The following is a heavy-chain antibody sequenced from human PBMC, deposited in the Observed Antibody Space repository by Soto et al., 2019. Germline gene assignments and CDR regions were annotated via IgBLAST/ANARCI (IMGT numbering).Heavy chain of an antibody. Sequence: SHTLSHPHAVTTWSFPALLCSWFRQPPGRGLEWIGEINPTRGTNYNPSLKSRVAISIEMSVNQFSLTLSSVTAADTAVYYCARGSLGGYYGAFDVWGQGTVVT. D-gene: IGHD3-10*01. CDR1: TWSFPALL. J-gene: IGHJ3*01. V-gene: IGHV4-34*01. CDR3: ARGSLGGYYGAFDV. CDR2: INPTRGT.